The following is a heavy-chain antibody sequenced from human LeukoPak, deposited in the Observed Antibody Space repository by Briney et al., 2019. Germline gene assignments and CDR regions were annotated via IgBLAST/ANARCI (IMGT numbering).Heavy chain of an antibody. D-gene: IGHD3-10*01. CDR3: AKGLWFGELLPFDY. CDR1: GFTFRSYS. J-gene: IGHJ4*02. V-gene: IGHV3-21*01. CDR2: IDPSSTYI. Sequence: GGSLRLSYAASGFTFRSYSMNWVRQAPGKGLEWVSAIDPSSTYIYYADSVKGRFTISRDNSKNTLYLQMSSLRAEDTAVYYCAKGLWFGELLPFDYWGQGTLVTVSS.